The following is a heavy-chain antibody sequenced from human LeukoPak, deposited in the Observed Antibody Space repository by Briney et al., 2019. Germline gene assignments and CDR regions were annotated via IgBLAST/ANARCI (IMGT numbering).Heavy chain of an antibody. Sequence: SETLSITCAVYGGSFSGYYWSWIRQPPGKGLEWIGEINHSGSTNYNPSLKSRVTMSVDTSKNQFSLKLSSVTAADTAVYYCARRGIVGATLGYYGMDVWGQGTTVTVSS. V-gene: IGHV4-34*01. D-gene: IGHD1-26*01. J-gene: IGHJ6*02. CDR1: GGSFSGYY. CDR3: ARRGIVGATLGYYGMDV. CDR2: INHSGST.